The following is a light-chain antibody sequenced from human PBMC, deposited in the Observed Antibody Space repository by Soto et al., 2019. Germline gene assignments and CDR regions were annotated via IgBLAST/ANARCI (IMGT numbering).Light chain of an antibody. CDR3: QQRHNWPIT. CDR1: QRISSSN. J-gene: IGKJ5*01. CDR2: XXX. V-gene: IGKV3D-20*02. Sequence: EIVLTQSPGTLSMSPGERATLSCRASQRISSSNLALYQRIRCXXXXXXXXXXXXXXXGIPDRFSGSGSGTDFTLTISRLEPEDFAVYYCQQRHNWPITFGQGTRLEIK.